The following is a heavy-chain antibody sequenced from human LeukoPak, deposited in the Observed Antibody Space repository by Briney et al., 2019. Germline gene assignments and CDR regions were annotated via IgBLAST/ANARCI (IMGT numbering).Heavy chain of an antibody. D-gene: IGHD1-26*01. Sequence: GGSLRLSCAASEFTFRSDWMSWVRQAPGKGLEWVATIKHDLSDTHYADSVKGRFTVSRDNPKNSLFLQMDSLRVEDTALYFCAKWDFFGDYFSFDPRGQGTRVTVSS. V-gene: IGHV3-7*01. CDR3: AKWDFFGDYFSFDP. J-gene: IGHJ5*02. CDR2: IKHDLSDT. CDR1: EFTFRSDW.